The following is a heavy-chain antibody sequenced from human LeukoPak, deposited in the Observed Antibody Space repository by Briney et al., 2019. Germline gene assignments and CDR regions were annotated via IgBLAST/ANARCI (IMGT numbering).Heavy chain of an antibody. Sequence: ASVNVSFKASGYTFTVYYMHWGRQAPGQGRERVGWINPNSGGTNYAQKFQGRVTMTRDTSISTAYMELSRLRSDDTAVYYCAHLAAAGSGYWGQGTLVTVSS. J-gene: IGHJ4*02. CDR3: AHLAAAGSGY. V-gene: IGHV1-2*02. D-gene: IGHD6-13*01. CDR2: INPNSGGT. CDR1: GYTFTVYY.